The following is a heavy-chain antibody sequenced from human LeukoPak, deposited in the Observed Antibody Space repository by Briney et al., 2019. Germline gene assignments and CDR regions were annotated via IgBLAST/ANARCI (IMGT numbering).Heavy chain of an antibody. Sequence: GGSLRLSCAASGFTFSNHAMNWVRQAPGKGLEWVSIISGSGTVTYYADSVKGRFTISRDNPKNTLYLQMNGLRAEDTAVYYCAKTSVGEGRIIGSGYFDSWGQGTLVTVSS. V-gene: IGHV3-23*01. CDR2: ISGSGTVT. J-gene: IGHJ4*02. D-gene: IGHD2-15*01. CDR3: AKTSVGEGRIIGSGYFDS. CDR1: GFTFSNHA.